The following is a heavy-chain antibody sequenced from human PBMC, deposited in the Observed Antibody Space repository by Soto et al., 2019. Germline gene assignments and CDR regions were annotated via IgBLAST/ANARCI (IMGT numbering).Heavy chain of an antibody. Sequence: EVQLVESGGGLVQPGGSLRLSCAASGFTFSNYWMHWVRQAAGKGLMWVSRISSDGSTTNYADSVKGRFTISRDNAKNTLYLQMNSLRVEDTALYYCARGVRGHYGKDVWGQGTTVTVSS. CDR2: ISSDGSTT. J-gene: IGHJ6*02. CDR3: ARGVRGHYGKDV. D-gene: IGHD3-10*01. V-gene: IGHV3-74*01. CDR1: GFTFSNYW.